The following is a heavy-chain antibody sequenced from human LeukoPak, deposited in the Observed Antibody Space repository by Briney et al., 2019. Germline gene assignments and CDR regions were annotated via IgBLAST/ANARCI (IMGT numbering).Heavy chain of an antibody. V-gene: IGHV3-21*01. Sequence: GGSLRLSCAASGFTFSSYTMNWVRQAPGKGLEWVSSISTSSSYIYFADSVKGRFTISRDNAKNSLSLQMNSLRAGDTAVYYCARGQIYYDGSGFDYWGQGTLVTVSS. J-gene: IGHJ4*02. D-gene: IGHD3-22*01. CDR3: ARGQIYYDGSGFDY. CDR1: GFTFSSYT. CDR2: ISTSSSYI.